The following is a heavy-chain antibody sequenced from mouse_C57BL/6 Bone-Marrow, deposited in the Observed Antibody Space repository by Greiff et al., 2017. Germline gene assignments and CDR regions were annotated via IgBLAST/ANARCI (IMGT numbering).Heavy chain of an antibody. V-gene: IGHV14-4*01. CDR1: GFNIKDVY. CDR3: ARIAY. J-gene: IGHJ3*01. Sequence: EVKLMESGAELVRPGASVMLSCTASGFNIKDVYMHWVKQSPEQGLEWIGWIDPENGDTESASMFQGKATITVDTSSNAAYLQLSRLTSEGTAVYYCARIAYWGQGTLVTVSA. CDR2: IDPENGDT.